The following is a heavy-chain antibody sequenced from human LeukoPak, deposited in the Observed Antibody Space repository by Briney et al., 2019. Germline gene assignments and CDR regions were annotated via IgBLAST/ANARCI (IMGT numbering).Heavy chain of an antibody. CDR3: AKGDTGMVRRYYFGY. CDR2: IKQDGSEE. V-gene: IGHV3-7*03. CDR1: GFTFSSYW. D-gene: IGHD5-18*01. Sequence: GGSLRLSCAASGFTFSSYWMSWVRQAPGKGLEWVANIKQDGSEENFVDSVKGRFTISRDNAKKSLYLQMNSLRAEDTAVYYCAKGDTGMVRRYYFGYWGQGTLVTVSS. J-gene: IGHJ4*02.